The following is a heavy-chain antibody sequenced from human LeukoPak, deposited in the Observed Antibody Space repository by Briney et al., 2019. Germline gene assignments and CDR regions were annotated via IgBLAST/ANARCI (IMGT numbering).Heavy chain of an antibody. J-gene: IGHJ4*02. CDR2: FDPEDGET. D-gene: IGHD3-22*01. CDR1: GYTFTIYG. V-gene: IGHV1-24*01. CDR3: ATDRPYYYDSSGYSPLDY. Sequence: ASVKVSCKASGYTFTIYGISWVRQAPGKGLEWMGGFDPEDGETIYAQKFQGRVTMTEDTSTDTAYMELSSLRSEDTAVYYCATDRPYYYDSSGYSPLDYWGQGTLVTVSS.